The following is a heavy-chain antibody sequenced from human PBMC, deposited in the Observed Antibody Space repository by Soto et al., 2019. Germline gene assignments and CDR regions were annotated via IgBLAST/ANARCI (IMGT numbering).Heavy chain of an antibody. CDR2: IYYSGST. CDR1: GGSISSSSYY. J-gene: IGHJ4*02. Sequence: SETLSLTCTVSGGSISSSSYYWGWIRQPPGKGLEWIGSIYYSGSTYYNPSLKSRVTISVDTSKNQFSLKLSSVTAADTAVYYCARGREEYYDILTGYLDYWGQGTLVTVSS. D-gene: IGHD3-9*01. CDR3: ARGREEYYDILTGYLDY. V-gene: IGHV4-39*07.